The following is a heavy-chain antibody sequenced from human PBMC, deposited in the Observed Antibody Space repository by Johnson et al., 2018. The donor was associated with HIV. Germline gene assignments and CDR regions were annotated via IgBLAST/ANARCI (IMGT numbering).Heavy chain of an antibody. CDR1: GFTVSSNY. CDR3: ARDRCSSTSCIDAFDI. V-gene: IGHV3-66*01. CDR2: IYSGGST. D-gene: IGHD2-2*01. J-gene: IGHJ3*02. Sequence: VQLVESGGGLVQPGGSLRLSCAASGFTVSSNYMNWVRQAPGKGLEWVSIIYSGGSTYYADSVKGRFTISRDSSKNTLYLQMNSQRAEDTAVYYCARDRCSSTSCIDAFDIWGQGTMVTVSS.